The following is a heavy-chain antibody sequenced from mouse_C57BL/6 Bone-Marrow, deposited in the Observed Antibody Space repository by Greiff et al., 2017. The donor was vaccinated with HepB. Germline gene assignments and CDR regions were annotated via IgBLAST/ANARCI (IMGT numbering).Heavy chain of an antibody. Sequence: EVQLMESGGGLVQPGGSLKLSCAASGFTFSDYGMAWVRQAPRKGPEWVAFISNLAYSIYYADTVTGRFTISRENAKNTLYLEMSSLRSEDTAMYYCARGGRGFAYWGQGTLVTVSA. D-gene: IGHD3-3*01. V-gene: IGHV5-15*01. J-gene: IGHJ3*01. CDR2: ISNLAYSI. CDR1: GFTFSDYG. CDR3: ARGGRGFAY.